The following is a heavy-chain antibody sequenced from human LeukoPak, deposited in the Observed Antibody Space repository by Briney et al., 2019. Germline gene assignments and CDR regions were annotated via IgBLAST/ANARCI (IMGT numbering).Heavy chain of an antibody. V-gene: IGHV3-11*01. J-gene: IGHJ4*02. CDR3: AREAWSSSFDY. CDR1: GFTFSDYY. D-gene: IGHD6-13*01. Sequence: GGSLRLSCAASGFTFSDYYMSWIRQAPGKGLEWVSYISSSGSTIYYADSVKGRFTISRDNAKNSLYLQRNSLRAEDTAVYYCAREAWSSSFDYWGQGTLVTVSS. CDR2: ISSSGSTI.